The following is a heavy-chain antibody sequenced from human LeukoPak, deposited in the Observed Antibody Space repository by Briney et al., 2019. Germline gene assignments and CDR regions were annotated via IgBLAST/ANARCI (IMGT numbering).Heavy chain of an antibody. J-gene: IGHJ4*02. CDR3: TTLSYDVHY. D-gene: IGHD3-3*01. Sequence: PGGSLRLSCAASGFIFHNAWMTWVRQAPGKGLEWVGRIKSNPDGGTADYAAPVKGRFIISRDDSKNTLYLQLNSLKTEDTAVSYCTTLSYDVHYWGQGTLVTVSS. V-gene: IGHV3-15*05. CDR1: GFIFHNAW. CDR2: IKSNPDGGTA.